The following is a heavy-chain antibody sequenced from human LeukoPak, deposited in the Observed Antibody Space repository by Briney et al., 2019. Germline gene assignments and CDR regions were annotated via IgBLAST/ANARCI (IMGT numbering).Heavy chain of an antibody. CDR3: VRDRTKYCSSTSCPLDY. V-gene: IGHV1-2*02. CDR2: INPYSGGT. CDR1: GYSFTGYY. J-gene: IGHJ4*02. Sequence: GASVKVSCKASGYSFTGYYMHWVRQAPGQGLEWMGWINPYSGGTNYAQKFQGRVTMTRDTSISTAYMELSRLRSDDTAVYYCVRDRTKYCSSTSCPLDYWGQGILVTVSS. D-gene: IGHD2-2*01.